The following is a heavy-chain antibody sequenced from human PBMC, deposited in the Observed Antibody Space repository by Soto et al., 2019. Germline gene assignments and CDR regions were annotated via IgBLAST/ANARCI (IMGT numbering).Heavy chain of an antibody. Sequence: SGPTLVNPTQTLTLTCTFSGFSLSTSGVGVGWIRQPPGKALEWLALIYLDDDKRYSPSLKTRLSITKDTSKKQVVATMTNMDPVDTATYYCAHSLYDYVWGTNWFDPWGQGTLVTVSS. V-gene: IGHV2-5*02. D-gene: IGHD3-16*01. J-gene: IGHJ5*02. CDR3: AHSLYDYVWGTNWFDP. CDR1: GFSLSTSGVG. CDR2: IYLDDDK.